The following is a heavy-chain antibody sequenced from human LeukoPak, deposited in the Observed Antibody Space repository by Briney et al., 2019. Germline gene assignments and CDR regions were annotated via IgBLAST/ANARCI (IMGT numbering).Heavy chain of an antibody. CDR1: GGSISSSDYY. Sequence: PSETLSLTCTVSGGSISSSDYYWGWIRQPPGKGLEWIASIYYSGTTHYNPSHQSRVTMSVDTSKNQFSLKLSSVTAADTAVYYCARVNTQGVPSPWGQGTLVTVSS. CDR2: IYYSGTT. CDR3: ARVNTQGVPSP. V-gene: IGHV4-39*01. D-gene: IGHD2-15*01. J-gene: IGHJ5*02.